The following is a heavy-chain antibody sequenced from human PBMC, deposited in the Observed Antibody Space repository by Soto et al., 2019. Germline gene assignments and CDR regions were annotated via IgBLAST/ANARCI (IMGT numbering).Heavy chain of an antibody. J-gene: IGHJ4*02. CDR1: GFTFSNAW. V-gene: IGHV3-15*07. Sequence: EVQLVESGGGLVKPGGSLRLSCAASGFTFSNAWMNWVRQAPGKGLEWVGRIKSKTDGGTTDYAAPVKGRFTISRDDSKNTLYLQMNSLKTEDTAVYYCTTDRYCSSTSCPFAPDFDYWGQGTLVTVSS. CDR3: TTDRYCSSTSCPFAPDFDY. CDR2: IKSKTDGGTT. D-gene: IGHD2-2*01.